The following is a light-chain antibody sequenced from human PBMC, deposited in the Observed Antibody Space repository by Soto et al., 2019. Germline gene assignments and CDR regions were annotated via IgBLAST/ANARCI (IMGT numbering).Light chain of an antibody. CDR1: QSITYY. J-gene: IGKJ2*01. Sequence: DIQMTQSPSSLSASVRDRVTITCRASQSITYYLNWYQQKPGKAPKLLIYAASSLQSGVPSRFSGSGSGTDFTLTISSLQPEDFATYYCQQSYSTPYTFGQGTKLEIK. CDR2: AAS. V-gene: IGKV1-39*01. CDR3: QQSYSTPYT.